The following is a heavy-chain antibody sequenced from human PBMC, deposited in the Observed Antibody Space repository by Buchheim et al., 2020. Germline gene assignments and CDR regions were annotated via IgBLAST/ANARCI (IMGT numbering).Heavy chain of an antibody. CDR3: AKVEIGGGTYYYDSSGPNHYWYFDL. J-gene: IGHJ2*01. Sequence: EAQLLESGGGLVQPGGSLRLSCAASGFTFSSYAMSWVRQAPGKGLEWVSAISGSGGSTYYADSVKGRFTISRDNSKKPLYLQMNSLRAEDTAVYYCAKVEIGGGTYYYDSSGPNHYWYFDLWGRGTL. CDR2: ISGSGGST. D-gene: IGHD3-22*01. CDR1: GFTFSSYA. V-gene: IGHV3-23*01.